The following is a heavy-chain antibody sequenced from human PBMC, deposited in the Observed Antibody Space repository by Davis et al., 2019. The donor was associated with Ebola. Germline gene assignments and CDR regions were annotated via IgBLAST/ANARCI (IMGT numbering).Heavy chain of an antibody. CDR2: IIPILSIA. CDR1: AGASSSYA. J-gene: IGHJ5*02. Sequence: APSVKVSCKASAGASSSYAISWARHAPGQGLEWLGRIIPILSIANYAQKFQGRVTITADKSTSTAYMELSSLRSEDTAVYYCARDRSDQLLSPGWFDPWGQGTLVTVSS. CDR3: ARDRSDQLLSPGWFDP. V-gene: IGHV1-69*04. D-gene: IGHD2-2*01.